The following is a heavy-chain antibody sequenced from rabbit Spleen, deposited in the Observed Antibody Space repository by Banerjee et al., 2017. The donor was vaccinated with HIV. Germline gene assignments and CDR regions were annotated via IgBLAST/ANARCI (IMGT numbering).Heavy chain of an antibody. CDR1: GFSFSSSYY. J-gene: IGHJ4*01. V-gene: IGHV1S40*01. CDR3: ARETSSGWGIVSFYFSL. D-gene: IGHD4-1*01. CDR2: IATVSGST. Sequence: QSMEESGGGLVQPEGSLTLTCTASGFSFSSSYYMCWVRQAPGKGLEVIGCIATVSGSTWYASWAKGRITISKTSSTTVTLQMTSLTAADTATYFCARETSSGWGIVSFYFSLWGPGTLVTVS.